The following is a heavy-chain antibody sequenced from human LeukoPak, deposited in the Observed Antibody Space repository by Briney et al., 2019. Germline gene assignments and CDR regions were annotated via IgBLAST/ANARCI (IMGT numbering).Heavy chain of an antibody. D-gene: IGHD6-13*01. CDR1: GFTFSTYG. Sequence: GGSLRLSCAASGFTFSTYGMHWVRQAPGKGLEWVAVIWPNGSNKYHAASVKGRFTISRDNSKSTLFLQMSSLAAEDTAVYYCVGELLTAAGTIVAFDIWGRGTMVTVSS. CDR3: VGELLTAAGTIVAFDI. V-gene: IGHV3-33*01. CDR2: IWPNGSNK. J-gene: IGHJ3*02.